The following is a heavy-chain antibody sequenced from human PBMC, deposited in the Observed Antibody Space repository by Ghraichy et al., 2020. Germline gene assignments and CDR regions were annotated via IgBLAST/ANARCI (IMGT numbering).Heavy chain of an antibody. CDR3: ANSAFSSSWYRESHYYYYMDV. V-gene: IGHV3-23*01. CDR1: GFTFSSYA. D-gene: IGHD6-13*01. CDR2: ISGSGGST. J-gene: IGHJ6*03. Sequence: GGSLRLSCAASGFTFSSYAMSWVRQAPGKGLEWVSAISGSGGSTYYADSVKGRFTISRDNSKNTLYLQMNSLRAEDTAVYYCANSAFSSSWYRESHYYYYMDVWGKGTTVTVSS.